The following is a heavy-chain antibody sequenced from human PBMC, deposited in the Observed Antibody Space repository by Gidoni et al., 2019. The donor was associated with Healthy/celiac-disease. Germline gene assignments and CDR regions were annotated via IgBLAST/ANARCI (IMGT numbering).Heavy chain of an antibody. V-gene: IGHV3-48*02. CDR1: LSSYS. Sequence: LSSYSMNWVRQAPGKGLEWVSYISSSSSTIYYADSVKGRFTISRDNAKNSLYLQMNSLSDEDTAVYYCATEADNWNYAGYFDYWGQGTLVTVSS. J-gene: IGHJ4*02. CDR2: ISSSSSTI. D-gene: IGHD1-7*01. CDR3: ATEADNWNYAGYFDY.